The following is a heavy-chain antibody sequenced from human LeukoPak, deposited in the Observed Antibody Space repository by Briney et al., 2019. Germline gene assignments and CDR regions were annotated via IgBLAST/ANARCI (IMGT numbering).Heavy chain of an antibody. Sequence: SETLSLSCTVSGFSVSSVYYWGWIRQPPGKGLEWIGSIYRSGSTYYNPSLKSRVTISVDTSKNQFSLKLTSVTAADTAVYYCARAILSGYPDSWGQGTLVIVFS. D-gene: IGHD3-3*01. V-gene: IGHV4-38-2*02. CDR3: ARAILSGYPDS. CDR2: IYRSGST. J-gene: IGHJ4*02. CDR1: GFSVSSVYY.